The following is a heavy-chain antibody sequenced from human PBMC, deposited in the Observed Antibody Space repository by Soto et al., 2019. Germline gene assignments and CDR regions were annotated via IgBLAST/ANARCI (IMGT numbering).Heavy chain of an antibody. J-gene: IGHJ4*02. CDR3: AREMKSSGAVDY. Sequence: EVQLVESGGGLVQPGGSLRLSCAASGFTFSTYSMNWVRQAPGKGLEWVSYISSSSTSIYYVDSVNGRFTVSRDNVKNSLYLQMNSLRAEDPAVYYCAREMKSSGAVDYWGQGILVTVSS. D-gene: IGHD6-19*01. CDR1: GFTFSTYS. V-gene: IGHV3-48*04. CDR2: ISSSSTSI.